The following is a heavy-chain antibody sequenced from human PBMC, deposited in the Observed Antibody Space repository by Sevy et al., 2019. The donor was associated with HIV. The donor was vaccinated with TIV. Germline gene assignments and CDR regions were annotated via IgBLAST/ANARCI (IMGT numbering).Heavy chain of an antibody. V-gene: IGHV4-34*01. CDR3: ARAPPVVVVPGAPSWFDP. D-gene: IGHD2-2*01. CDR1: GGSFSGYY. Sequence: SKTLSLTCAVYGGSFSGYYWNWIRQPPGKGLEWIGEINHSGSTHYNPSLKSRITISVDTSKNQFSLRLNSVTAADTAVYYCARAPPVVVVPGAPSWFDPWGQGTLVTVSS. J-gene: IGHJ5*02. CDR2: INHSGST.